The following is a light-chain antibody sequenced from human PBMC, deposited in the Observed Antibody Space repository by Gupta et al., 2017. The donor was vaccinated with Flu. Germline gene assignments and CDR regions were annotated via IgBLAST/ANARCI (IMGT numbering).Light chain of an antibody. CDR2: RNN. CDR1: SSNIGSNT. Sequence: QSVLTHPPSASVYPWQPVPISCSASSSNIGSNTVNWYQPLPGPPPKLLLYRNNQRPSGVPDRFSGSKSGTSASLAISGLQSEDEADYYCAAWDDTLNGSYVFGTGTKLTVL. CDR3: AAWDDTLNGSYV. J-gene: IGLJ1*01. V-gene: IGLV1-44*01.